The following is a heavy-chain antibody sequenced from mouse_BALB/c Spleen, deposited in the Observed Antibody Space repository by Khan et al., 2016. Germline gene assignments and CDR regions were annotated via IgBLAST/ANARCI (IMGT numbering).Heavy chain of an antibody. CDR2: IYPGDGDT. Sequence: QMQLEESGAELARPGASVKLSCKASGYTFTSYWMQWVKQRPGQGLEWIGAIYPGDGDTRYTQKFKGKATLTADKSSSTAYMQLSSLASEDSAVYYCARRGGYGPFVDWGQGTTLTVSS. CDR3: ARRGGYGPFVD. D-gene: IGHD2-2*01. J-gene: IGHJ2*01. V-gene: IGHV1-87*01. CDR1: GYTFTSYW.